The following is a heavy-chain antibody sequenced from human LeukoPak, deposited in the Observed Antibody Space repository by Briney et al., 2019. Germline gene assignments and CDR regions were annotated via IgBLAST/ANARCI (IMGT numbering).Heavy chain of an antibody. Sequence: RGSLRLSCAASGFTVSSNYTSWVRQAPGKGLEWVSVIYSGGSTYYADSVKGRFTISRDNSKNTLYLQMNSLRAEDTAVYYCASVNGYDRRHWGQGTLVTASS. CDR1: GFTVSSNY. J-gene: IGHJ4*02. V-gene: IGHV3-66*02. D-gene: IGHD5-12*01. CDR2: IYSGGST. CDR3: ASVNGYDRRH.